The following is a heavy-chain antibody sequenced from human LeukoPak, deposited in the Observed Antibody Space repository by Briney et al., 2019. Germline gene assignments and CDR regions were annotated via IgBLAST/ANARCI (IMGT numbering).Heavy chain of an antibody. CDR2: IYYSGST. D-gene: IGHD2-21*02. CDR3: ARLGIGLLDY. V-gene: IGHV4-39*01. CDR1: GVSISSSSYY. Sequence: SETLSLTCTVSGVSISSSSYYWGWIRQPPGKGLDWIVSIYYSGSTHYNPSLKSRVTISVDTSKNQFSLKLSSVTAADTAVYYCARLGIGLLDYWGQGTLVTVSS. J-gene: IGHJ4*02.